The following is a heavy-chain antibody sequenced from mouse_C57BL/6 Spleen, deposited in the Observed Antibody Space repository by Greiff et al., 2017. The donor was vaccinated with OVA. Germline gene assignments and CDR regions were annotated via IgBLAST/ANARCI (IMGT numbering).Heavy chain of an antibody. D-gene: IGHD1-1*01. Sequence: VQLQQSGPELVKPGASVKISCKASGYAFSSSWMNWVKQRPGKGLEWIGRIYPGDGDTNYNGKFKGKATLTADKSSSTAYMQLSSLTSEDSAVYFCARWEVDYYAMDYWGQGTSVTVSS. CDR2: IYPGDGDT. J-gene: IGHJ4*01. CDR1: GYAFSSSW. V-gene: IGHV1-82*01. CDR3: ARWEVDYYAMDY.